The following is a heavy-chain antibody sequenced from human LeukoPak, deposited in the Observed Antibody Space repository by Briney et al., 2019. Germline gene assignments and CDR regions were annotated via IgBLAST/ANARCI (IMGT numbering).Heavy chain of an antibody. CDR3: ARGSGTSQSDY. V-gene: IGHV4-4*07. D-gene: IGHD1-26*01. Sequence: SETLSLTCTVSGGSISSYHWSWIRQPAGKGLEWIGRFYTSGTSNYNPSLKSRVTMSGDTSKNQFSLELSPVTAADTAVYYCARGSGTSQSDYWGQGTLVTVSS. J-gene: IGHJ4*02. CDR2: FYTSGTS. CDR1: GGSISSYH.